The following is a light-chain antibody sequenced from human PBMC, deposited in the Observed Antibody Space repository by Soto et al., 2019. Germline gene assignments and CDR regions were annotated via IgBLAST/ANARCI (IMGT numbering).Light chain of an antibody. V-gene: IGKV1-39*01. Sequence: DIQMTQSPSSRSASXVNTVTISCXAGQSISSYLNWYQQKPGKAPKLLIYAASSLQSGVPSRFSGSGSGTDFTLTISSLQPEDFATYYCQQSYSTLITFGQGTRLEIK. CDR2: AAS. CDR3: QQSYSTLIT. CDR1: QSISSY. J-gene: IGKJ5*01.